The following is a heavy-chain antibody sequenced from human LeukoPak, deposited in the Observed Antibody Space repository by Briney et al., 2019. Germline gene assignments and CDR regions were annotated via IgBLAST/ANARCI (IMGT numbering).Heavy chain of an antibody. V-gene: IGHV4-34*01. D-gene: IGHD3-22*01. Sequence: INHSGSTNYNPSLKSRVTISVDTSKNQFSLKLSSVTAADTAVYYCARGTYYYDSSGYYHFDYWGQGTLVTVSS. CDR2: INHSGST. J-gene: IGHJ4*02. CDR3: ARGTYYYDSSGYYHFDY.